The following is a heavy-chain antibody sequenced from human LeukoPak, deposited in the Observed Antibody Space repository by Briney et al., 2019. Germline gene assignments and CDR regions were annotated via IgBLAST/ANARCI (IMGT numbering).Heavy chain of an antibody. Sequence: SETLSLTCTVSGGSISSSSYYWGWIRQPPGKGLEWIGSICYSGSTYYNPSLKSRVTISVDTSKNQFSLKLSSVTAADTAVYYCARGGRGYYYGSGTEYFDYWGQGTLVTVSS. CDR2: ICYSGST. D-gene: IGHD3-10*01. CDR3: ARGGRGYYYGSGTEYFDY. V-gene: IGHV4-39*01. CDR1: GGSISSSSYY. J-gene: IGHJ4*02.